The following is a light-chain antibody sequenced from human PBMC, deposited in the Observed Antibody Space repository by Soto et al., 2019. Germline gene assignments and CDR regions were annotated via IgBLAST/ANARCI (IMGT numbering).Light chain of an antibody. V-gene: IGKV3-15*01. Sequence: EIVMTQSPATLSVSPGGRATLSCRASQSISDTLAWYQQKPGQAPRLLIYGASTRAPGFPARFSGSGSGTDFPLTISSLQSEDFAVYYCQQYNNWPWTFGQGTQVEIK. CDR2: GAS. J-gene: IGKJ1*01. CDR1: QSISDT. CDR3: QQYNNWPWT.